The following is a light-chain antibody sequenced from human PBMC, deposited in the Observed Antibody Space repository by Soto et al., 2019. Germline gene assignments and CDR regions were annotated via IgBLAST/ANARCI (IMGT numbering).Light chain of an antibody. CDR2: EVT. Sequence: QSALTQPASVSGSPGQSITISCTGTSSDVGGYNYVSWFQQYPGKAPKVMIYEVTNRPSGVSNRFSGSKSSNTASLTPSGAQVQDEADYYCSSFPSTRTLIFRGRTKLTVL. J-gene: IGLJ2*01. CDR1: SSDVGGYNY. V-gene: IGLV2-14*01. CDR3: SSFPSTRTLI.